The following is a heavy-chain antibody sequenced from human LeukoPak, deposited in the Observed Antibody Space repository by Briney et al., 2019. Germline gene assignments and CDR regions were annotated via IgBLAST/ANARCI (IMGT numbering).Heavy chain of an antibody. J-gene: IGHJ3*01. CDR2: ISSSGSTI. Sequence: GGSLRLSCAASGFTFSSYEMNWVRQAPGKGLEWVSYISSSGSTIYYADSVKGRFTISRDNAKNSLYLQMNSLRADDTAVYYCAMKAVPRPRLYDAFDFWGQGTVVTVSS. V-gene: IGHV3-48*03. CDR1: GFTFSSYE. D-gene: IGHD2-2*02. CDR3: AMKAVPRPRLYDAFDF.